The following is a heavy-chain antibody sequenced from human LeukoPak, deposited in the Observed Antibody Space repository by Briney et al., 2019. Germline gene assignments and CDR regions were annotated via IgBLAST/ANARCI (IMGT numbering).Heavy chain of an antibody. J-gene: IGHJ6*03. CDR1: GGSISSYY. CDR2: IYYSGST. V-gene: IGHV4-59*01. CDR3: ARVGYDILTGYSYYYYYMDV. D-gene: IGHD3-9*01. Sequence: PSETLSLTCTVSGGSISSYYWSWIRQPPGKGLEWIGYIYYSGSTNYNPSLKSRVTISVDTSKNQFSLKLSSVTAADTAVYYCARVGYDILTGYSYYYYYMDVWGKGTTVTISS.